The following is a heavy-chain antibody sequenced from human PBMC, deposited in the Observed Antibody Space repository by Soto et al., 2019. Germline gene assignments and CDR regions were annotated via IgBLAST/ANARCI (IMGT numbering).Heavy chain of an antibody. CDR2: IWYDGSNK. D-gene: IGHD1-26*01. CDR1: GFTFSSYG. J-gene: IGHJ4*02. CDR3: ARDRSYSLFDY. Sequence: QVQLVESGGGVVQPGRSLRLSCAASGFTFSSYGMHWVRQAPGKGLEWVAVIWYDGSNKYYADSVKGRFTISRDNSKNPLYLQMNSLRAEDTAVYYCARDRSYSLFDYWGQGTLVTVSS. V-gene: IGHV3-33*01.